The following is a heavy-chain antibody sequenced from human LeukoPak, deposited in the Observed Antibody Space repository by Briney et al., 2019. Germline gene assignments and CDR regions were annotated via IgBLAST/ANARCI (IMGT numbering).Heavy chain of an antibody. V-gene: IGHV1-69*10. Sequence: SVTVSCTASGGTFSSYAISWVRQAPGQGLEWMGRIIPILGIANYAQKFQGRVTITADKSTSTAYMELSSLRSEDTAVYYCARDQYSYGYPAFDYWGQGTLVTVSS. J-gene: IGHJ4*02. CDR2: IIPILGIA. CDR1: GGTFSSYA. CDR3: ARDQYSYGYPAFDY. D-gene: IGHD5-18*01.